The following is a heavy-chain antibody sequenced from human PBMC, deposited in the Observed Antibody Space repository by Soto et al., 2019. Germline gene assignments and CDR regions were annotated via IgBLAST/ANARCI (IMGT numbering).Heavy chain of an antibody. CDR2: IYYSGST. J-gene: IGHJ4*02. Sequence: SETLSLTCTVSGGSISSSSYYWGWIRQPPGKGLEWIGSIYYSGSTYYNPSLKSRVTISVDTSKNQFSLKLSSVTAADTAVYYCARHDSLYYDFWSGYSGPADYWGQGTLVTVSS. CDR1: GGSISSSSYY. CDR3: ARHDSLYYDFWSGYSGPADY. V-gene: IGHV4-39*01. D-gene: IGHD3-3*01.